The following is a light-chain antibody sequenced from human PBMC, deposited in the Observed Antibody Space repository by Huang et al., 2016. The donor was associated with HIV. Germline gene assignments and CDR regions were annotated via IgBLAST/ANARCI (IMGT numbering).Light chain of an antibody. CDR1: QRISIY. CDR3: QQSFDTHT. CDR2: GAS. V-gene: IGKV1-39*01. J-gene: IGKJ2*01. Sequence: DIQMTQSPSSLSASVGDRVTITCRASQRISIYLTWYQHKPGKAPKLLIFGASTLESGVPSRFSGSGSGTDFTLTISRLQPEDFATYYCQQSFDTHTFGQGTKVEVK.